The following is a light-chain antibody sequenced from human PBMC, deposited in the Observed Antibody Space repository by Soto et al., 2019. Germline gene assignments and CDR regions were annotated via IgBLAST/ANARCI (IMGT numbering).Light chain of an antibody. J-gene: IGKJ5*01. V-gene: IGKV1-33*01. Sequence: DIQITQSKSSLSASVGDRVTITCRASQHITNFLNWYQQKAGQDPKLLIYDASNLETGVPSRFSGSGSGTHFTFTITSLQPEDIATYYCQHYDSLPSPFGQGTRPEIK. CDR2: DAS. CDR1: QHITNF. CDR3: QHYDSLPSP.